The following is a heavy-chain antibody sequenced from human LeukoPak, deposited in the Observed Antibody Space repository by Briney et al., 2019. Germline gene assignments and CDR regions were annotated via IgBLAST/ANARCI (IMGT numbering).Heavy chain of an antibody. V-gene: IGHV3-9*01. CDR3: AKAGGGYYDSSGYLDY. CDR1: GFTFDDYA. J-gene: IGHJ4*02. D-gene: IGHD3-22*01. Sequence: PGRSLRLSCAASGFTFDDYAMHWVRQAPGKGLEWVSDISWNSGSIGYADSVKGRFTISRDNAKNSLYLQMNSLRAEDTALYYCAKAGGGYYDSSGYLDYWGQGTLVTVSS. CDR2: ISWNSGSI.